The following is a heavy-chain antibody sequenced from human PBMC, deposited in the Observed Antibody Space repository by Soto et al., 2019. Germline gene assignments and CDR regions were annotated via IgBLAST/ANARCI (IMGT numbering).Heavy chain of an antibody. CDR3: ARVKTVAYYGMGV. V-gene: IGHV4-4*07. CDR1: GGSMSSYF. J-gene: IGHJ6*02. CDR2: IHSSGTT. Sequence: SETLSLTCNVSGGSMSSYFWSWIRQPAGKGLEWVGRIHSSGTTNYNPSLKSRVTMSIVTSKNQFSLKLTSVTAADTAVYFCARVKTVAYYGMGVWGQGTTVTVSS.